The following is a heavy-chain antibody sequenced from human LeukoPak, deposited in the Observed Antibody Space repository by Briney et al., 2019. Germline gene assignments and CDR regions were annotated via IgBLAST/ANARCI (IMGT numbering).Heavy chain of an antibody. CDR1: GFTFSTYW. D-gene: IGHD6-13*01. J-gene: IGHJ4*02. V-gene: IGHV3-74*01. CDR3: ARAAVGAASGPDY. Sequence: GGSLRLSCAASGFTFSTYWMHWVRHAPGKGLVWVSRLNTDGTTNYADSVKGRFTISRDNAKNTLYLQMNSLRAEDTAVYYCARAAVGAASGPDYWGQGTLVTVSS. CDR2: LNTDGTT.